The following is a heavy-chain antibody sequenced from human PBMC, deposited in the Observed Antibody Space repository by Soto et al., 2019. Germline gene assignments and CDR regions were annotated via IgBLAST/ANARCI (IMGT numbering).Heavy chain of an antibody. CDR2: ISGFNGNT. V-gene: IGHV1-18*01. Sequence: QVQLVQSGAEVKKPGASVQVSCKASGYTFNFYGITWVRQAPGQGLEWMGWISGFNGNTNYAADLQGRVTMTTDTSTSTAYMELRGLRSDDTAVYYCARIGVSSGHESPDFDSWGQGTLVTVSS. CDR1: GYTFNFYG. D-gene: IGHD3-16*01. J-gene: IGHJ4*02. CDR3: ARIGVSSGHESPDFDS.